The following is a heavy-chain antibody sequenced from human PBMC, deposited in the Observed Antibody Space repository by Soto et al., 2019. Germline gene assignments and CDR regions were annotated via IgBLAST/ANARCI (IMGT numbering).Heavy chain of an antibody. CDR2: ISAFNGKT. V-gene: IGHV1-18*01. Sequence: ASVKVSCKASGYTFPNYGINWVRQAPGQGLEWMGWISAFNGKTIYAQRFQGKFTMTTDTSATIAYMALRSLESDDKAVYYCARGQGDNGYDLQIDHWGQGTLVTVSS. CDR3: ARGQGDNGYDLQIDH. CDR1: GYTFPNYG. D-gene: IGHD5-18*01. J-gene: IGHJ4*02.